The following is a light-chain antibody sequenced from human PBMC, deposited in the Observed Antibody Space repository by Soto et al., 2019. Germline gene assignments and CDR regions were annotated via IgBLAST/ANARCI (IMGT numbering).Light chain of an antibody. CDR2: DTS. V-gene: IGKV3-15*01. J-gene: IGKJ5*01. Sequence: EIVLTQSPATLSLSPGERATLSLRASQSVSIKLAWYQQKPGQAPRLLIYDTSTRATGIPARFSGSGSGTEFTLTISSLQSEDFAVYYCQQYNNWPPITFGQGTRLEIK. CDR1: QSVSIK. CDR3: QQYNNWPPIT.